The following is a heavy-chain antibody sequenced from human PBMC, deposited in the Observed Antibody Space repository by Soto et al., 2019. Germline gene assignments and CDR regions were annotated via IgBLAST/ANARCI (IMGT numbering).Heavy chain of an antibody. D-gene: IGHD6-6*01. Sequence: QVQLGQSGAEVKKPGASVKVSCKASGYTFTSYGISWVRQAPGQGLEWMGWISAYNGNTNYAQKLQGRVTMTTDTPMYTAEIDQRSLRYDFRAGYYSERESSSISPDYGGPGPMVTVSS. J-gene: IGHJ4*02. CDR3: ERESSSISPDY. CDR2: ISAYNGNT. V-gene: IGHV1-18*01. CDR1: GYTFTSYG.